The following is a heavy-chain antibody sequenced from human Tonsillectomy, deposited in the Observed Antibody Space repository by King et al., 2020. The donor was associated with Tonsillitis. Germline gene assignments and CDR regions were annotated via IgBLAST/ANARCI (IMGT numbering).Heavy chain of an antibody. D-gene: IGHD3-16*01. CDR3: ARESFGTSFDP. CDR1: GGTFSSYA. CDR2: IIPIFDAT. Sequence: QLVQSGAEVKKPGSSVKVSCKASGGTFSSYAISWVRQAPGQGLEWMGGIIPIFDATSYAQKFQGRVKITADESTSPAYMELSSLRSEDTAVYYCARESFGTSFDPWGQGTLVTVSS. J-gene: IGHJ5*02. V-gene: IGHV1-69*01.